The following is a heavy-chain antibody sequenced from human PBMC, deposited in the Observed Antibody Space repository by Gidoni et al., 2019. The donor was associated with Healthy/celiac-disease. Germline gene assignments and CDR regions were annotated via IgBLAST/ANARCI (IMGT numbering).Heavy chain of an antibody. D-gene: IGHD3-9*01. CDR2: ISGSGGST. V-gene: IGHV3-23*01. CDR1: GFTLSGYA. J-gene: IGHJ4*02. Sequence: EVQLLESGGGLVQPGGSLRLSCAASGFTLSGYAMSWVRQPPGKGLEWVSAISGSGGSTYYADSVKGRFTISRNNSKNTLYLQMNNLRAEDTTVYYCATPPLRYFGWLLFDYWGQGTLVTVSS. CDR3: ATPPLRYFGWLLFDY.